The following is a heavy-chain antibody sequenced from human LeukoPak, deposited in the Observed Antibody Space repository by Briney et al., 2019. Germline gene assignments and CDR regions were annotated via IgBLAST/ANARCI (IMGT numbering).Heavy chain of an antibody. CDR2: IGPTGSDR. V-gene: IGHV3-21*06. CDR3: ATETNGRHYDY. D-gene: IGHD1-14*01. Sequence: KPGGSLRLSCTASGLTFSTSGFNWVRQAPGKGLEWVASIGPTGSDRYHADSIKGRFTISRDNANNFLYLQMNSLRAEYTAVYYCATETNGRHYDYWGQGTLLTVPS. J-gene: IGHJ4*02. CDR1: GLTFSTSG.